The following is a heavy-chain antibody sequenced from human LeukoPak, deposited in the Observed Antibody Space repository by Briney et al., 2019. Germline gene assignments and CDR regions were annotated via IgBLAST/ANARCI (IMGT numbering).Heavy chain of an antibody. D-gene: IGHD3-3*01. V-gene: IGHV3-53*01. CDR3: ASFSLEWFTFDY. CDR1: GFTVSHDY. CDR2: IYSGGST. Sequence: GGSLRLSCAASGFTVSHDYMSWVRQAPGKGLEWVSVIYSGGSTYYADSVKGRFTISRDNSKNTLYLRMNSLRVEDTAVYYCASFSLEWFTFDYWGQGTLVTVSS. J-gene: IGHJ4*02.